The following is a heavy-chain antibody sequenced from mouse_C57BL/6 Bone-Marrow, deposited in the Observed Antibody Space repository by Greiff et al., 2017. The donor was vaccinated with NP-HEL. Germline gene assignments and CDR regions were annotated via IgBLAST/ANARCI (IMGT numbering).Heavy chain of an antibody. Sequence: QVQLKQSGAELARPGASVKLSCKASGYTFTSYGISWVKQRPGQGLEWIGEIYPRSGNTYYNEKFKGKATLTADKSSSTAYMELRSLTSEDSAVYFCARGCLFITTVVAKGYWGQGTTLTVSS. CDR1: GYTFTSYG. CDR2: IYPRSGNT. J-gene: IGHJ2*01. V-gene: IGHV1-81*01. D-gene: IGHD1-1*01. CDR3: ARGCLFITTVVAKGY.